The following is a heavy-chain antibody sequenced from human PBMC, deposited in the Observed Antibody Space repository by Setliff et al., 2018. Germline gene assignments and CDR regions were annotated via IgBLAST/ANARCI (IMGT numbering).Heavy chain of an antibody. J-gene: IGHJ4*02. CDR3: SRLVRYCSKTTCQTASGAEV. CDR2: IFPKTGNT. D-gene: IGHD2-8*01. V-gene: IGHV1-18*01. CDR1: GYTFTNYG. Sequence: ASVKVSCKASGYTFTNYGITWVRQAPGQGLEWMGWIFPKTGNTNYAHKLQGRVSMTTDTSTGTAYMELRGLTSDDTAVYYCSRLVRYCSKTTCQTASGAEVWGQGTLVTVSS.